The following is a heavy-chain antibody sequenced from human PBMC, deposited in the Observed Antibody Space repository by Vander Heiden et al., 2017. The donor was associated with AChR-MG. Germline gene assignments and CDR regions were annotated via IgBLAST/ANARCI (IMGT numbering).Heavy chain of an antibody. D-gene: IGHD3-22*01. CDR2: IYYGVNT. CDR1: GGSISSSSYY. CDR3: ARHTWDSSGYHIDY. J-gene: IGHJ4*02. V-gene: IGHV4-39*01. Sequence: QLQLQESGPGLVKPSETLSLTCTVSGGSISSSSYYWGWIRQPPGKGLEWIGTIYYGVNTDYNPSLKSRVTISVDTSKNQFSLELSSVTAADTAVYYCARHTWDSSGYHIDYWGQGTLVTVSS.